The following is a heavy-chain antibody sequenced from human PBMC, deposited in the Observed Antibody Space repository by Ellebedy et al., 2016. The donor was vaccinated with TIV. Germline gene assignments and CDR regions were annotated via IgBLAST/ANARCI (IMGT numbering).Heavy chain of an antibody. V-gene: IGHV4-59*13. CDR1: GGSISSYY. D-gene: IGHD2-15*01. CDR3: ARHVPRVYCSGGSCLDAFDI. J-gene: IGHJ3*02. Sequence: SETLSLXCTVSGGSISSYYWSWIRQPPGKGLEWIGYIYYSGSTNYNPSLKSRVTISVDTSKNQFSLKLSSVTAADTAVYYCARHVPRVYCSGGSCLDAFDIWGQGTMVTVSS. CDR2: IYYSGST.